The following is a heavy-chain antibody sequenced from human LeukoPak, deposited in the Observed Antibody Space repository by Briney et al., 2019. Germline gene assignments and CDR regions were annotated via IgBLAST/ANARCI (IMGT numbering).Heavy chain of an antibody. Sequence: ASVKVSCKASRGTFSSYAISWVRQAPGQGLEWMGRIIPILGIANYAQKFQGRVTITADKSTSAAYMELSSLRSEDTAVYYCARSLGGHYYDSSGYYYQPNYYYYGMDVWGQGTTVTVSS. D-gene: IGHD3-22*01. CDR3: ARSLGGHYYDSSGYYYQPNYYYYGMDV. V-gene: IGHV1-69*04. CDR2: IIPILGIA. CDR1: RGTFSSYA. J-gene: IGHJ6*02.